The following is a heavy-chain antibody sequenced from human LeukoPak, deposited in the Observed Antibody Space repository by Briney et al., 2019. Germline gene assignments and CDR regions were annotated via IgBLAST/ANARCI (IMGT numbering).Heavy chain of an antibody. Sequence: GGSLRLSCTASGFTFGSWIIWVRQAPRKGLEWVASIKQDGSEKYYLDSVKGRFTMSRDSAKNSLYPQMSSLRAEDTAVYYCYDTSGHWGQGTLVTVSS. CDR2: IKQDGSEK. V-gene: IGHV3-7*01. J-gene: IGHJ4*02. D-gene: IGHD3-22*01. CDR3: YDTSGH. CDR1: GFTFGSW.